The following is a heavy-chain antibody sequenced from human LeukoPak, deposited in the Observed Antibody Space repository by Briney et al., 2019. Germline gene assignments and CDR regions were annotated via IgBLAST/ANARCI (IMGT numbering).Heavy chain of an antibody. D-gene: IGHD6-13*01. CDR1: GYTFTDFY. CDR2: INPSGGST. CDR3: ATSIAAAGTIDY. J-gene: IGHJ4*02. V-gene: IGHV1-46*01. Sequence: ASVKVSCKASGYTFTDFYIHWVRQAPGQGLEWMGWINPSGGSTSYAQKFQGRVTMTRDMSTSTVYMELSSLRSEDTAVYYCATSIAAAGTIDYWGQGTLVTVSS.